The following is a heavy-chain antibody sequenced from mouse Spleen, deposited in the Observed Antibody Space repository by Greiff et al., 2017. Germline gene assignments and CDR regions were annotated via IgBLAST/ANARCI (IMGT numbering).Heavy chain of an antibody. CDR1: GYTFTSYW. V-gene: IGHV1-69*02. CDR3: TRGPSNWDYIDY. CDR2: IYPSDSYT. D-gene: IGHD4-1*02. Sequence: QVQLQQSGAELVRPGASVKLSCKASGYTFTSYWINWVKQRPGQGLEWIGNIYPSDSYTNYNQKFKDKATLTVDKSSSTAYMQLSSPTSEDSAVYYCTRGPSNWDYIDYWGQGTTLTGSS. J-gene: IGHJ2*01.